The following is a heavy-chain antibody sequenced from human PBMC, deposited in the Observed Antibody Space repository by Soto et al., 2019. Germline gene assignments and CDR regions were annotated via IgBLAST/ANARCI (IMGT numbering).Heavy chain of an antibody. Sequence: QVQLVQSGAEVKKPGASVKVSCKASGYNFIRYDISWVRQAPGQGLEWMGWISGKNATTKYSQKFQGRVTLTTDTSTNTAFMELRSLRSDDTAVYYCARDWATIVSGGSWGQGTLVTVSS. CDR2: ISGKNATT. D-gene: IGHD5-12*01. J-gene: IGHJ4*02. CDR1: GYNFIRYD. CDR3: ARDWATIVSGGS. V-gene: IGHV1-18*01.